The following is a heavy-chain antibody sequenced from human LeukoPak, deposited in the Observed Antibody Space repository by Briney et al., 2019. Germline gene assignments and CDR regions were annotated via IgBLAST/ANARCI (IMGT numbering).Heavy chain of an antibody. V-gene: IGHV3-21*01. CDR2: ISSSNSFI. J-gene: IGHJ4*02. Sequence: PGGSLRLSCAASGFTFSSYSMNWVRQAPGKGLEWVSSISSSNSFIYCADSVKGRFTISRDNAKNSLYLQMNSLRAEDTAVYYCASRYCTNGVCHFDYWGQGTLVTVSS. CDR1: GFTFSSYS. CDR3: ASRYCTNGVCHFDY. D-gene: IGHD2-8*01.